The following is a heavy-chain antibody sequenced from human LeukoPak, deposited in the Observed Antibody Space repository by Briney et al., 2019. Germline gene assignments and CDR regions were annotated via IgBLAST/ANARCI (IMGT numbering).Heavy chain of an antibody. V-gene: IGHV4-59*01. D-gene: IGHD2-2*01. CDR1: GDSISSYY. CDR3: ARSLGAQLPPIH. Sequence: SGTLSLTCTVSGDSISSYYWSWIRQPPGKGPEWIGYIYYSGSTNYNPSLKSRVTISVDTSKNQFSLKVTSVTAADTAVYYCARSLGAQLPPIHWGQGTLVTVSS. J-gene: IGHJ4*02. CDR2: IYYSGST.